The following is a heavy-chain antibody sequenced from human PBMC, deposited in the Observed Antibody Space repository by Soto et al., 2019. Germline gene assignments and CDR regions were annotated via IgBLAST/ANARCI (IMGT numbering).Heavy chain of an antibody. CDR2: IIPIFGTA. J-gene: IGHJ6*02. CDR1: GGTFSSYA. Sequence: GASVKVSCKASGGTFSSYAISWVRQAPGQGLEWMGGIIPIFGTANYAQKFQGRVTITADKSTSTAYMELSSLRSEDTAVYYCASRQLGDIVVVPAAPPPPYYYGMDVWGQGTTVTVSS. V-gene: IGHV1-69*06. CDR3: ASRQLGDIVVVPAAPPPPYYYGMDV. D-gene: IGHD2-2*01.